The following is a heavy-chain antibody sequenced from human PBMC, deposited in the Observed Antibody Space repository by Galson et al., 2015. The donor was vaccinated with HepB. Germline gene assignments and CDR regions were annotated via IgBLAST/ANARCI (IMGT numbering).Heavy chain of an antibody. CDR1: GYVFTAYY. Sequence: SVKVSCKASGYVFTAYYIHWVRQAPGQGLEWMGRINPNRGTTTYAQKFQGRVTMTMDASGNTVYIQLSSLKSDDTAVYYCARDTSNWSAFDAWGQGTTLTV. D-gene: IGHD2-2*01. CDR3: ARDTSNWSAFDA. CDR2: INPNRGTT. V-gene: IGHV1-2*06. J-gene: IGHJ3*01.